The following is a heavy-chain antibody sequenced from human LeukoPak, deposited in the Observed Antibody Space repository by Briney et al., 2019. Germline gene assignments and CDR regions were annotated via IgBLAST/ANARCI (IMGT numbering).Heavy chain of an antibody. CDR1: GGSFSGYY. CDR2: INHSGST. V-gene: IGHV4-34*01. D-gene: IGHD3-3*01. Sequence: SETLSLTCAVYGGSFSGYYWSWIRQPPGKGLEWIGEINHSGSTNYDPSLKSRVTISVDTSKNQFSLKLSSVTAADTAVYYCARHYTVTIFGVVTVYYYMDVWGKGTTVTVSS. CDR3: ARHYTVTIFGVVTVYYYMDV. J-gene: IGHJ6*03.